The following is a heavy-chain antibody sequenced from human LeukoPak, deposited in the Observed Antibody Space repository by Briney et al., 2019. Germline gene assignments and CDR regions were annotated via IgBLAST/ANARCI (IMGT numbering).Heavy chain of an antibody. J-gene: IGHJ6*02. V-gene: IGHV3-30*18. Sequence: GRSLRLSCAASGFTFSSYGMHWVRQAPGKGLEWVAVISYDGSNKYYADSVKGRFTISRDNSKNTLYLQMNSLRAEDTAVYCCANGDDYGDYSAWDYYGMDVWGQGTTVTVSS. CDR2: ISYDGSNK. CDR1: GFTFSSYG. D-gene: IGHD4-17*01. CDR3: ANGDDYGDYSAWDYYGMDV.